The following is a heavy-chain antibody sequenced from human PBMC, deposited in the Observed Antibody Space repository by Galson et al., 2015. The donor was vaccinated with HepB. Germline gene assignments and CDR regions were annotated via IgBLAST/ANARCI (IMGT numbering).Heavy chain of an antibody. J-gene: IGHJ6*03. CDR1: GYTFSGYG. V-gene: IGHV1-18*01. CDR2: ISPDNGNT. D-gene: IGHD2-2*01. CDR3: AREDIVVVPTNIKYYYYMDV. Sequence: SVKVSCKASGYTFSGYGISWVRQAPGQGLEWMGWISPDNGNTKYAQKFQGRVTMTTDTSTSTAYMELRSLRSDDTAVYYCAREDIVVVPTNIKYYYYMDVWGKGTTVTVSS.